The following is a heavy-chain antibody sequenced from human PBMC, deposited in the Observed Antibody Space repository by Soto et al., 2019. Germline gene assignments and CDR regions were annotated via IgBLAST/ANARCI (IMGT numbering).Heavy chain of an antibody. V-gene: IGHV3-21*01. J-gene: IGHJ6*02. CDR1: GFTFSSYS. Sequence: EVQLVESGGGLVKPGGSLRLSCAASGFTFSSYSMNWVRQAPGKGLEWVSSISSSSSYIYYADSVKGRFTISRDNAKNSLYLQMNSLRAEDTAVYYCARALHKISSSSQLYYYYYGMDVWGQGTTVTVSS. CDR2: ISSSSSYI. D-gene: IGHD6-6*01. CDR3: ARALHKISSSSQLYYYYYGMDV.